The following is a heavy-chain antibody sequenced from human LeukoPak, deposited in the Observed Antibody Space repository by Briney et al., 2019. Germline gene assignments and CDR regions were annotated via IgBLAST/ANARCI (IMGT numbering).Heavy chain of an antibody. V-gene: IGHV3-30*02. CDR3: AKGSKAVLFTRDHYMDV. D-gene: IGHD6-19*01. CDR2: IRYDGSNK. Sequence: GGTLRLSCAASGFTFSSYDIHWVRQAPGKGLEWVAFIRYDGSNKKYADSVRGRFTISRDNSKNTLYLQMNSLRAEDTAVYFCAKGSKAVLFTRDHYMDVWGKGTTVTISS. J-gene: IGHJ6*03. CDR1: GFTFSSYD.